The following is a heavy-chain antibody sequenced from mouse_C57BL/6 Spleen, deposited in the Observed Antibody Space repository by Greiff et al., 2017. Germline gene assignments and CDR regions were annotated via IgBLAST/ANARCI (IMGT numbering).Heavy chain of an antibody. V-gene: IGHV1-81*01. J-gene: IGHJ2*01. CDR1: GYTFTSYG. CDR2: IYPRSGNT. CDR3: ARLDDDGYYFDY. Sequence: QVQLQQSGAELARPGASVKLSCKASGYTFTSYGISWVKQRTGQGLEWIGEIYPRSGNTYYNEKFKGKATLTADKSSSTAYMELRSLTSEDSAVYFCARLDDDGYYFDYWGQGTTLTVSS. D-gene: IGHD2-3*01.